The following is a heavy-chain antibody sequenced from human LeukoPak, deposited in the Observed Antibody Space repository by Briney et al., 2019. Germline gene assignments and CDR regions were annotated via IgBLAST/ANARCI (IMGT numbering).Heavy chain of an antibody. CDR2: IIPIFGTA. CDR1: GGTFSSYA. V-gene: IGHV1-69*05. D-gene: IGHD3-22*01. CDR3: ARGPLFDYYDSSGYPY. J-gene: IGHJ4*02. Sequence: SVKVSCKASGGTFSSYAISWVRQAPGQGLEWMGRIIPIFGTANYAQKLQGRVTMTTDTSTSTAYMELRSLRSDDTAVYYCARGPLFDYYDSSGYPYWGQGTLVTVSS.